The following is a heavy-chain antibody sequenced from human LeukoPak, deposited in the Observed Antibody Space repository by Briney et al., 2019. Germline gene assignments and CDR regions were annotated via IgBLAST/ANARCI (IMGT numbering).Heavy chain of an antibody. V-gene: IGHV1-69*05. J-gene: IGHJ4*02. Sequence: SVKVSCKASGGTFGNYAISWVRQAPGQGLEWMGAIIPISGTANYAQKFQGRVTITTDESTSTAYMELSSLRSEDTAVYYCARAGSGSYYDYWGQGTLVTVSS. CDR2: IIPISGTA. CDR3: ARAGSGSYYDY. D-gene: IGHD1-26*01. CDR1: GGTFGNYA.